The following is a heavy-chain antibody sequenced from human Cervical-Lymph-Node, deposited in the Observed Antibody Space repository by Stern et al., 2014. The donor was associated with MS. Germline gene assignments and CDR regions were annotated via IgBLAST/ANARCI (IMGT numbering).Heavy chain of an antibody. CDR2: IYGDAQK. V-gene: IGHV2-5*02. J-gene: IGHJ4*02. Sequence: QVTLKESGPALVKPTQTLTLTCTFSGFSLSTSGLGVGWIRQPPGEALEWLDYIYGDAQKRYSPSLKSRLNITKDPSKNQLVLTLTNVDPVDTATYYCAHLTAGPFDYWGQGTLVTVSS. CDR1: GFSLSTSGLG. CDR3: AHLTAGPFDY.